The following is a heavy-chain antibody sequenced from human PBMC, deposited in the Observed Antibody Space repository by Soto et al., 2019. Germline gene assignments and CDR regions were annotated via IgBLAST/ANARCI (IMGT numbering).Heavy chain of an antibody. CDR3: SRGSSTWSSFDY. V-gene: IGHV1-46*03. J-gene: IGHJ4*02. CDR2: INSGGGGT. Sequence: GASVKISCKASGYTFTSYDINWVRQATGQGLEWMGMINSGGGGTTYAQKFQGRVTMTRDTSTSTVYMELSSLTSEDTAVYYCSRGSSTWSSFDYWGQGTLVP. CDR1: GYTFTSYD. D-gene: IGHD2-2*01.